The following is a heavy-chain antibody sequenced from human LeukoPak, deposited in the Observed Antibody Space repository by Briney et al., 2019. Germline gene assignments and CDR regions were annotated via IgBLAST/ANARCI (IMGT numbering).Heavy chain of an antibody. CDR1: GGSISSNNW. D-gene: IGHD2-2*01. J-gene: IGHJ4*02. Sequence: SETLSLTCAVSGGSISSNNWWIWVRQSPEKGLEWIGEIYHDGSTNYNPSLKSRVTISMDKSKNQLSLKLNFVTAADTAVYYCARRGVSTSCLDYWGQGTLVTVSS. CDR3: ARRGVSTSCLDY. CDR2: IYHDGST. V-gene: IGHV4-4*02.